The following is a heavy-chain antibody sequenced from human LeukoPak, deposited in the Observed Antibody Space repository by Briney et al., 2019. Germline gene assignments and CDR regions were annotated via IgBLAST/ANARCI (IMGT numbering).Heavy chain of an antibody. J-gene: IGHJ6*03. CDR1: GFTFSSYS. V-gene: IGHV3-21*01. Sequence: MPGGSLRLSCAASGFTFSSYSMNWVRQAPGKGLEWVSSISTSSSYIYYADSVKGRFTISRDNAKNSLYLQMNSLRAEDTAVYYCAREEYDILTGSLYYTDVWGKGTTVTVSS. CDR3: AREEYDILTGSLYYTDV. D-gene: IGHD3-9*01. CDR2: ISTSSSYI.